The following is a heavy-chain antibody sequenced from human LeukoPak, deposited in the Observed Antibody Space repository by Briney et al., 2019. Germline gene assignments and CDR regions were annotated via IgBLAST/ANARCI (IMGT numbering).Heavy chain of an antibody. Sequence: GGSLRLSCAASGFTFSSYGMHWVRQAPGKGLEWVAVISYDGSNKYYADSVKGRFTISRDNSKNTLYLQVNSLRAEDTAVYYCAKDLAGTALGDYWGQGTLVTVSS. CDR1: GFTFSSYG. CDR3: AKDLAGTALGDY. CDR2: ISYDGSNK. D-gene: IGHD6-19*01. V-gene: IGHV3-30*18. J-gene: IGHJ4*02.